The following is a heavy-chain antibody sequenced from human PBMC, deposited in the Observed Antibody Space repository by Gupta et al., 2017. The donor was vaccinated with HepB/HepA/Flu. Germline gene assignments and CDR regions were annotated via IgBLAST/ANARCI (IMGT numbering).Heavy chain of an antibody. J-gene: IGHJ4*02. D-gene: IGHD6-19*01. V-gene: IGHV3-23*01. CDR2: ISGSGGST. Sequence: EVQLLESGGGLVQPGGSLRLSCAASGLTFISYAMSWVRQAPGKGLEGVSAISGSGGSTYYADSVKGRFTISRDNSKNTLYLQMNSLRAEDTAVYYCAKSSSGWFYDYWGQGTLVTVSS. CDR3: AKSSSGWFYDY. CDR1: GLTFISYA.